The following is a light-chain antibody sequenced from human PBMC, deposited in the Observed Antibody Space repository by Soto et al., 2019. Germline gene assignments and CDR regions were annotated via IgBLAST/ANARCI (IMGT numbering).Light chain of an antibody. V-gene: IGKV1-5*01. CDR3: QHYGGMWT. Sequence: DLQKTRYTSTLFAPVGARVTINGRASQSISNRLAWYQQQPGKAPKVLIYDASSLESGVPSRFSGSGSGTEFILTISSLQPDDFATYWCQHYGGMWTFGQGTKVDI. J-gene: IGKJ1*01. CDR2: DAS. CDR1: QSISNR.